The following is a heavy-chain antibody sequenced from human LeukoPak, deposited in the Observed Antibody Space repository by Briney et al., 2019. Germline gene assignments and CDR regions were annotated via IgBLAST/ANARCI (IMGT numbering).Heavy chain of an antibody. Sequence: PGGSLRLSCAASGFTVSSNNMSWGRQAPGKGKERVSVIYSGGSTYYADSLKGRFTISIHNSKNTLYLQMNSLRAEDTAVYYCAREAVAATRGAFDIWGQGTMVTVSS. V-gene: IGHV3-53*04. CDR3: AREAVAATRGAFDI. D-gene: IGHD6-19*01. J-gene: IGHJ3*02. CDR2: IYSGGST. CDR1: GFTVSSNN.